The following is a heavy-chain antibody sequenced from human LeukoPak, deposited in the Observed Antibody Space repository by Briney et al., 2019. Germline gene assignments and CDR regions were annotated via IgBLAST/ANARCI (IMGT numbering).Heavy chain of an antibody. CDR1: GFTFSSYS. CDR2: ISSSSSTI. V-gene: IGHV3-48*01. Sequence: GGSLRLSCAASGFTFSSYSMNWVRQAPGRGLEWVSYISSSSSTIYYADSVKGRFTISRDNAKNSLYLQMNSLRAEDTAVYYCATEDRDFVWGSYNYWGQGSLVTVSS. CDR3: ATEDRDFVWGSYNY. D-gene: IGHD3-16*01. J-gene: IGHJ4*02.